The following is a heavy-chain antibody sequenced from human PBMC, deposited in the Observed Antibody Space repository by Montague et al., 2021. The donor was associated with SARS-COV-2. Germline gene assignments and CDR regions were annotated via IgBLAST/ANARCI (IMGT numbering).Heavy chain of an antibody. J-gene: IGHJ6*02. V-gene: IGHV4-39*07. CDR1: GGSISSSSYY. CDR3: ARDLAGYYGSGSYGGRDV. CDR2: IYYSGST. Sequence: SETLSLTCTVSGGSISSSSYYWGWIRQPPGKGLEWIGCIYYSGSTYYNPSLKSQVTISVDTSKNQFSLKLSSVTAADTAVYYCARDLAGYYGSGSYGGRDVWGQGTTVTVSS. D-gene: IGHD3-10*01.